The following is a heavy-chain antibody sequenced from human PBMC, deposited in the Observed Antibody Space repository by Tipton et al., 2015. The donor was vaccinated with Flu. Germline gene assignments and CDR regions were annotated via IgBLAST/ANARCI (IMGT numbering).Heavy chain of an antibody. CDR3: TRGSLPDSDWYNGMDV. V-gene: IGHV3-13*01. CDR2: IGSGGDT. Sequence: SLRLSCAASGFTFSDYDMHWVRQGTGRSLEWVSGIGSGGDTYYSGSVKGRFTISRDNAKNSFFLQMNSLTAGDTAVYYCTRGSLPDSDWYNGMDVWGQGTTVTVSS. D-gene: IGHD1/OR15-1a*01. CDR1: GFTFSDYD. J-gene: IGHJ6*02.